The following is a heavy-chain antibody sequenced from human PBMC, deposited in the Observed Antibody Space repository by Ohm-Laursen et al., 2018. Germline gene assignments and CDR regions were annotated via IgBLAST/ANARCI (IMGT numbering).Heavy chain of an antibody. Sequence: SLRLSCAASGFTFSSYSMYWVRQAPGKGLEWVSYISSSSRTIYYADSVKGRFTISRDNAKNSLYLQMKSLRAEDTAVYYCAREYSSSSGRAFDIWGQGTMVTVSS. CDR1: GFTFSSYS. V-gene: IGHV3-48*01. CDR2: ISSSSRTI. D-gene: IGHD6-6*01. J-gene: IGHJ3*02. CDR3: AREYSSSSGRAFDI.